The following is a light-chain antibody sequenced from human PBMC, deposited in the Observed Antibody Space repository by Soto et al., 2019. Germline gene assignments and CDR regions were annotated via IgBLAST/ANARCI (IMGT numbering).Light chain of an antibody. CDR2: WAS. J-gene: IGKJ5*01. V-gene: IGKV4-1*01. Sequence: IVMTQSPDSLAVSLGERATINCKSSQRVLYSSNNKNYLAWYQQKPGQPPKLLIYWASTRESGVPDRFSGSGSGTDFTLTISSLQAEDFAVYYCQQYGSSPITFGQGTRLEIK. CDR3: QQYGSSPIT. CDR1: QRVLYSSNNKNY.